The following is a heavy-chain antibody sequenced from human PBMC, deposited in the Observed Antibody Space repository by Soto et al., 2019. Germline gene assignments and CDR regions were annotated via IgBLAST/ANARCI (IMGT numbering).Heavy chain of an antibody. CDR3: ARDPRETTYYLGY. CDR2: ISYDGSNE. Sequence: GGSLRLSCAASGFTFHSFTIHWVRQTPGKGLEWVALISYDGSNEYYADSVKGRFTISRDNSKSTLYLQMNSLRTDDTALYYCARDPRETTYYLGYWGQGTLVTVSS. CDR1: GFTFHSFT. D-gene: IGHD1-1*01. V-gene: IGHV3-30-3*01. J-gene: IGHJ4*02.